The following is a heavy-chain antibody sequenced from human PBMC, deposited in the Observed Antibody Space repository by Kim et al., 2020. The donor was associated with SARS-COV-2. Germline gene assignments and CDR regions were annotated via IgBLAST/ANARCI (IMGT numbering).Heavy chain of an antibody. D-gene: IGHD6-13*01. V-gene: IGHV3-21*01. CDR1: GFTFSSYS. CDR2: ISSSSSYI. CDR3: ARVLRRWYSSSWYLGADYYYGMDV. J-gene: IGHJ6*02. Sequence: GGSLRLSCAASGFTFSSYSMNWVRQAPGKGLEWVSSISSSSSYIYYADSVKGRFTISRDNAKNSLYLQMNSLRAEDTAVYYCARVLRRWYSSSWYLGADYYYGMDVWGQGTTVTVSS.